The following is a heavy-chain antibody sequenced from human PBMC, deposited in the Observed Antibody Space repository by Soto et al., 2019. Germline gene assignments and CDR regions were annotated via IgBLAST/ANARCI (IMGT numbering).Heavy chain of an antibody. CDR1: GYTFTSYG. J-gene: IGHJ5*02. D-gene: IGHD2-2*02. CDR3: ARVYPPHPGGSDPRGHLDP. V-gene: IGHV1-18*01. CDR2: ISAYNGNT. Sequence: ASVKVSCKASGYTFTSYGISWVRQAPGQGLEWMGWISAYNGNTNYAQKLQGRVTMTTDTSTSTAYMELRSLRSDDTAVYYCARVYPPHPGGSDPRGHLDPWGQGTRVTVP.